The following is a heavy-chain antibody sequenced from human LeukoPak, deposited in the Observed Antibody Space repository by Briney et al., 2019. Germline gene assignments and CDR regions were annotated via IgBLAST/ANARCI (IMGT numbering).Heavy chain of an antibody. CDR3: ARLYYDFWSGYLGYYYYYMDV. Sequence: ASVTVSCKASGYTFTSYYTHWVRQAPGQGLEWMGIINPSGGSTSYAQKFQGRVTMTRDTSTSTVYMELSSLRSEDTAVYYCARLYYDFWSGYLGYYYYYMDVWGKGTTVTVSS. V-gene: IGHV1-46*01. CDR2: INPSGGST. CDR1: GYTFTSYY. D-gene: IGHD3-3*01. J-gene: IGHJ6*03.